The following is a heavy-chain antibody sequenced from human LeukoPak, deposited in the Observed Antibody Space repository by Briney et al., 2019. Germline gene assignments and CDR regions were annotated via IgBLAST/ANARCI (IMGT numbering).Heavy chain of an antibody. CDR3: AVRGVAVTATHLDY. CDR2: IYHSGST. CDR1: GGSISSGGYS. D-gene: IGHD2-21*02. Sequence: PSETLSLTCAVSGGSISSGGYSWSWIRQPPGKGLEWIGYIYHSGSTYYNPSLKSRVTISVDRSKNQFSLKLSSVTAADTAVYYCAVRGVAVTATHLDYWGQGTLVTVSS. J-gene: IGHJ4*02. V-gene: IGHV4-30-2*01.